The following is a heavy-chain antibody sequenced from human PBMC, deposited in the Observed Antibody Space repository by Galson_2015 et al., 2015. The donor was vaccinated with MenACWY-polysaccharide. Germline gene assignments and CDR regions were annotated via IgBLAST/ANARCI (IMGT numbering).Heavy chain of an antibody. CDR3: AKTYSGNSDFDY. CDR2: IRYDGSNK. V-gene: IGHV3-30*02. J-gene: IGHJ4*02. CDR1: GFTFSSYG. D-gene: IGHD4-23*01. Sequence: SLRLSCAASGFTFSSYGMHWVRQAPGKGLEWVAFIRYDGSNKYYADSVKGRFTISRDNSKNTLYVQVNSLRAEDTAVYYCAKTYSGNSDFDYWGQGTLVTVSS.